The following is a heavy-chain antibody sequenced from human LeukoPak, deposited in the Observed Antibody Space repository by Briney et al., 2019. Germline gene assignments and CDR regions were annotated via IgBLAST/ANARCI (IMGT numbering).Heavy chain of an antibody. CDR2: ISWNSGSI. V-gene: IGHV3-9*01. CDR1: GFTFDDYA. D-gene: IGHD6-19*01. Sequence: GGSLRLSCAASGFTFDDYAMYWVRQAPGKGLEWVSGISWNSGSIGYADSVKGRFTISRDNAKNSLYLQMNSLRAEDTALYYCAKDLAVAATPDYWGQGTLVTVSS. J-gene: IGHJ4*02. CDR3: AKDLAVAATPDY.